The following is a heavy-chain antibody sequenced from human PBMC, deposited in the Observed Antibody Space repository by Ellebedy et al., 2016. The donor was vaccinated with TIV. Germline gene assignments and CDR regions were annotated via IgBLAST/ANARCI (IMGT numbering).Heavy chain of an antibody. V-gene: IGHV5-51*01. Sequence: TVSCKGSGYSFTSYWIGWVRQMPGKGLEWMGIIYPGDSDARYSPSFQGQVTISADKSISTAYLQWGSLKASDTAMYYCALDYYGSGSYRPTYDAFDIWGQGTMVTVSS. CDR2: IYPGDSDA. J-gene: IGHJ3*02. CDR1: GYSFTSYW. CDR3: ALDYYGSGSYRPTYDAFDI. D-gene: IGHD3-10*01.